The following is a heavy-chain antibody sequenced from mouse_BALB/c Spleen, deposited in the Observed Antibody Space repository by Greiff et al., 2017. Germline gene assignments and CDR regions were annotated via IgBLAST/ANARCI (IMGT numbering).Heavy chain of an antibody. CDR2: IDPYNGGT. CDR1: GYAFTSYN. CDR3: ASWDGYYGDYAMDY. J-gene: IGHJ4*01. V-gene: IGHV1S135*01. D-gene: IGHD2-3*01. Sequence: EVQLQQSGPELVKPGASVKVSCKASGYAFTSYNMYWVKQSHGKSLEWIGYIDPYNGGTSYNQKFKGKATLTVDKSSSTAYMHLNSLTSEDSAVYYCASWDGYYGDYAMDYWGQGTSVTVSS.